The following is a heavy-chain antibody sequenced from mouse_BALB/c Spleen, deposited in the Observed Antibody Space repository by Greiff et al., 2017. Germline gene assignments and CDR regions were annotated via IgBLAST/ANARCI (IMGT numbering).Heavy chain of an antibody. CDR1: GYTFTSYW. D-gene: IGHD2-1*01. CDR3: TRGKRRYYFDY. V-gene: IGHV1S22*01. J-gene: IGHJ2*01. Sequence: LQQPGSELVRPGASVKLSCKASGYTFTSYWMHWVKQRPGQGLEWIGNIYPGSGSTNYDEKFKSKATLTVDTSSSTAYMQLSSLTSEDSAVYYCTRGKRRYYFDYWGQGTTLTVSS. CDR2: IYPGSGST.